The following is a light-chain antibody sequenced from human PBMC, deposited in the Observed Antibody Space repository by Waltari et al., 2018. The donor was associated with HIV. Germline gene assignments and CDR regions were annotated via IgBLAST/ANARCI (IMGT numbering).Light chain of an antibody. CDR3: QSFDSSLSGYV. Sequence: QSVLTQPPSVSGAPGQRVTISCTGSSSNIGAGFDVHWYQQLPGTAPKLLISDNTNRPSGVPDLSSGSRSGSPASRAITELQAEDEADYYCQSFDSSLSGYVFGTGTKVTVL. CDR1: SSNIGAGFD. J-gene: IGLJ1*01. V-gene: IGLV1-40*01. CDR2: DNT.